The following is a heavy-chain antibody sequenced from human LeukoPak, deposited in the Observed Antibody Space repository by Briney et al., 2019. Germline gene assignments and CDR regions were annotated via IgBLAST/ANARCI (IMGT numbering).Heavy chain of an antibody. J-gene: IGHJ6*02. D-gene: IGHD1-7*01. Sequence: ASVKVSCKASGYTFTSYAMHWVRQAPGQRLEWMGWINAGNGNTRHSQKLQGRVTITRDTSANTVYMELSSLRSGDTAVYYCARDDWNYKFTIHSYYYGMDVWGQGTTVTVSS. CDR2: INAGNGNT. CDR1: GYTFTSYA. V-gene: IGHV1-3*01. CDR3: ARDDWNYKFTIHSYYYGMDV.